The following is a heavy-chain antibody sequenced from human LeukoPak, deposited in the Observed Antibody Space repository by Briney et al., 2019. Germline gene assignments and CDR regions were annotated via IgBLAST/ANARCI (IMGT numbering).Heavy chain of an antibody. CDR2: MNPNSGNT. CDR3: ARGSLMIGPKIDY. D-gene: IGHD3-22*01. CDR1: GYTFTSYD. J-gene: IGHJ4*02. V-gene: IGHV1-8*01. Sequence: ASVKVSCKASGYTFTSYDINWVRQATGQGLEWMGWMNPNSGNTGYAQKFQGRVTMTRNASISTAYMELSSLRSEDTAVYYCARGSLMIGPKIDYWGQGTLVTVSS.